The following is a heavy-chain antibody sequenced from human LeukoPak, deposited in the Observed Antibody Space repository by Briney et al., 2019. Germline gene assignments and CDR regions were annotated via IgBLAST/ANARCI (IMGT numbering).Heavy chain of an antibody. CDR2: IIPILGIA. D-gene: IGHD3-22*01. J-gene: IGHJ3*02. CDR1: GGTFSSYA. CDR3: ASKDYDSGGYYGMWGIAFDI. V-gene: IGHV1-69*04. Sequence: SVKVSCKASGGTFSSYAISWVRQAPGQGLEWMGRIIPILGIANYAQKFQGRVTITADKSTSTAYMELSSLRSEDTAVYYCASKDYDSGGYYGMWGIAFDIWGQGTMVTVSS.